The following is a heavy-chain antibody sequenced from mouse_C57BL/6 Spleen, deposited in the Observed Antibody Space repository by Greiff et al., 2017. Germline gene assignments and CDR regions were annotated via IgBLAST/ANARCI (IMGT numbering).Heavy chain of an antibody. CDR3: TSRTTGSGNFDY. V-gene: IGHV5-9-1*02. Sequence: DVQLVESGEGLVKPGGSLKLSCAASGFTFSSYAMSWVRQTPEKRLEWVAYISSGGDYIYYADTVKGRFTISRDNARNTLYLQMSSLKSEDTAMYYCTSRTTGSGNFDYWGQGTTLTVSS. D-gene: IGHD1-1*01. CDR1: GFTFSSYA. J-gene: IGHJ2*01. CDR2: ISSGGDYI.